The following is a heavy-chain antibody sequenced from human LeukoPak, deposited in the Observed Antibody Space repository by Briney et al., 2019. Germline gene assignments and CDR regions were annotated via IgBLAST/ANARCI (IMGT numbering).Heavy chain of an antibody. V-gene: IGHV4-39*01. Sequence: PSETLSLTCTVSGGSISSNIYYWGWIRQPPGKGLEWIGSIYYSGDTYYNRSLRSRVTISVDTSKNQFSLKASYVTAADSAVYYCARSYGHYGWFDPWGQGTLVTVSS. CDR2: IYYSGDT. CDR1: GGSISSNIYY. CDR3: ARSYGHYGWFDP. J-gene: IGHJ5*02. D-gene: IGHD4-17*01.